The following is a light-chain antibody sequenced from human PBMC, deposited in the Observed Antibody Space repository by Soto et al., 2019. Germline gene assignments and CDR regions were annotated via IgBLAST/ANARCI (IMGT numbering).Light chain of an antibody. Sequence: DIQLAQSPSSLSASVGDRVTIPCQASQDISKYLNWYQQKPGRAPKLLIYDASNLETGVPSRFSGSGSGTDSTFTISSLQPEDIATYYCQQYDNLPLTFGGGTKVDIK. CDR2: DAS. CDR1: QDISKY. CDR3: QQYDNLPLT. V-gene: IGKV1-33*01. J-gene: IGKJ4*01.